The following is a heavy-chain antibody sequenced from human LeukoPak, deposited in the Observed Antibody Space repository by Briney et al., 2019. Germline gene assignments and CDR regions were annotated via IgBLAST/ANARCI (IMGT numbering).Heavy chain of an antibody. D-gene: IGHD3-3*01. J-gene: IGHJ4*02. CDR3: AKDSPLLWSGYYNFDY. CDR1: GFTFSSYA. CDR2: ISGSGGIT. Sequence: GGSLRLSCSASGFTFSSYAIRWVRQAPAKGLEWVSAISGSGGITYYADSVKGRFTISRDNSKNTLYLQMNSLRAEDTAVYYCAKDSPLLWSGYYNFDYWGQGTLVTVSS. V-gene: IGHV3-23*01.